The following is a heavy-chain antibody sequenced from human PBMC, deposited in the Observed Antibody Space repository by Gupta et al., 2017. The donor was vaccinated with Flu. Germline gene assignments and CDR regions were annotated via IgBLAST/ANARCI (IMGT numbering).Heavy chain of an antibody. J-gene: IGHJ3*02. V-gene: IGHV3-74*01. CDR3: ARSWGAPDAFDI. Sequence: VQLVEPGGGLVQPGGSLSLSCAASGFTFVPYWMHWVRQVPGQGLVWAANTNPHGGSTTYADSVRGRFTISRDNAKNTLYLQMNSLRAEDTSMYYCARSWGAPDAFDIWGQGTMVTVSS. CDR2: TNPHGGST. CDR1: GFTFVPYW. D-gene: IGHD7-27*01.